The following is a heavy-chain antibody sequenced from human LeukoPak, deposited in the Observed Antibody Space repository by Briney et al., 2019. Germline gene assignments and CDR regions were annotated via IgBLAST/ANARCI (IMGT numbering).Heavy chain of an antibody. CDR2: NYTSGNT. CDR1: VDSLSGYY. J-gene: IGHJ4*02. Sequence: SQTLSLTCTLSVDSLSGYYCGWVRPPAGEGLEWIGRNYTSGNTNYNPSLKSRVTMSVDTYKNQFSLKLSSVTAEDTAVYYCTRVSSAGIWDYWGQGTLVTVSS. D-gene: IGHD6-19*01. CDR3: TRVSSAGIWDY. V-gene: IGHV4-4*07.